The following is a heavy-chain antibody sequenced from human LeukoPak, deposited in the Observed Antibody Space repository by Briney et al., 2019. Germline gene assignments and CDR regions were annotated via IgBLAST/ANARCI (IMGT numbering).Heavy chain of an antibody. CDR1: GGTFSSYA. D-gene: IGHD2-2*01. Sequence: SVKVSCKASGGTFSSYAISWLRQAPGQGLEWMGGIIPIFGTANYAQKFQGRVTITTDESTSTAYMELSSPRSEDTAVYYCARENIVVVPAAIRYFDYWGQGTLVTVSS. V-gene: IGHV1-69*05. J-gene: IGHJ4*02. CDR2: IIPIFGTA. CDR3: ARENIVVVPAAIRYFDY.